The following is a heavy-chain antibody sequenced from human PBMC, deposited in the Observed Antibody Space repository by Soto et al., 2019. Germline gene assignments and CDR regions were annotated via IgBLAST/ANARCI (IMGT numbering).Heavy chain of an antibody. Sequence: QVQLVESGGGVVQPGRSLRLSCAASGFTFSSYGMHWVRQAPGKGLEWVAVIWYDGSNKYYADSVKGRFTISRDNSKNTLYLQMNSLRAEDTAVYYCARLVGASSLEYYFDYWGQGTLVTVSS. D-gene: IGHD1-26*01. J-gene: IGHJ4*02. CDR2: IWYDGSNK. CDR1: GFTFSSYG. CDR3: ARLVGASSLEYYFDY. V-gene: IGHV3-33*01.